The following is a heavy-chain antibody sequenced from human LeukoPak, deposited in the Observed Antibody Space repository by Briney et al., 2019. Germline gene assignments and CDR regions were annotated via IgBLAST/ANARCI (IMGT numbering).Heavy chain of an antibody. CDR3: ARYGGNFDY. J-gene: IGHJ4*02. V-gene: IGHV4-59*01. CDR2: IYYSGST. CDR1: GGSISSYY. D-gene: IGHD4-23*01. Sequence: PLETLSLTCTVSGGSISSYYWSWIRQPPGKGLDWIGYIYYSGSTHYNPSLKSRVTISVDTSKNQFSLKLSSVTAADTAVYYCARYGGNFDYWGQGTLVTVSS.